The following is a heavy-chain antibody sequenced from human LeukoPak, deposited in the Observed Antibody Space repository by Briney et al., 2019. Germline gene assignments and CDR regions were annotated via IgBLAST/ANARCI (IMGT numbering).Heavy chain of an antibody. CDR1: GGSISSSSYY. V-gene: IGHV4-39*01. J-gene: IGHJ4*02. Sequence: PSETLSLTCTVSGGSISSSSYYWGWIRQSPGKGLEWIGSIYYSGSTYYNPSLKSRVTISVDTSKNQFSLKLSSVTAADTAVYYCARLSGYCDYWGQGTLVTVSS. CDR3: ARLSGYCDY. CDR2: IYYSGST. D-gene: IGHD3-22*01.